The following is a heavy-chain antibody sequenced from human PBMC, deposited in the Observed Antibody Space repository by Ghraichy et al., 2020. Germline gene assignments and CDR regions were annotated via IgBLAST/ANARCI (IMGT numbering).Heavy chain of an antibody. J-gene: IGHJ6*02. D-gene: IGHD3-10*01. V-gene: IGHV3-30*04. Sequence: GGSLRLSCAASGFTFSSYAMHWVRQAPGKGLEWVAVISYDGSNKYYVDSVKGRFTISRDNSKNTLYLQMNSLRAEDTAVYYCARDKGGWFGERGMDVWGQGTTVTVSS. CDR2: ISYDGSNK. CDR1: GFTFSSYA. CDR3: ARDKGGWFGERGMDV.